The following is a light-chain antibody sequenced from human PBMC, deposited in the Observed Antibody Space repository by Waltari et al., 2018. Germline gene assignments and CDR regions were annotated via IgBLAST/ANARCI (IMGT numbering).Light chain of an antibody. Sequence: QSALTQPASVSGSPGPSITISCTGTSSDVGRYDLVSWYQQPPGKAPKLMIYDVTKRPSGVSSRFSASKSGNTASLTISGLQSEDEADYFCSSYRSSTTPIPVFGGGTKLTVL. CDR3: SSYRSSTTPIPV. J-gene: IGLJ2*01. CDR2: DVT. CDR1: SSDVGRYDL. V-gene: IGLV2-14*02.